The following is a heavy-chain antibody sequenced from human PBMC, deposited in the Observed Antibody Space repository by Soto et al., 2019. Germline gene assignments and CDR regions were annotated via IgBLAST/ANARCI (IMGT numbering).Heavy chain of an antibody. Sequence: SETLSLTCAVYGGSFSHSYWNWIRHPPRKGLDSIGEINHSGSTNYNPSPKSRVTMSVDTSKNQFSLLLSFVTAADTAVHYCARGDPVETTVVEMFFDYWGQGTQVT. V-gene: IGHV4-34*01. J-gene: IGHJ4*02. CDR2: INHSGST. D-gene: IGHD5-18*01. CDR1: GGSFSHSY. CDR3: ARGDPVETTVVEMFFDY.